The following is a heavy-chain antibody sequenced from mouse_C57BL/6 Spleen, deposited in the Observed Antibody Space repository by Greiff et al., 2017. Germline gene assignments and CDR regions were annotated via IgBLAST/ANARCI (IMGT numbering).Heavy chain of an antibody. Sequence: VQLQQSGAELVRPGASVKLSCTASGFNIKDYYMHWVKQRPEQGLEWIGRIDPEDGDTEYAPKFQGKATMTADTSSNTAYLQRSSLTSEDTAVYYCTAEAGMVTEDYWGQGTTLTVSS. CDR1: GFNIKDYY. D-gene: IGHD2-2*01. CDR3: TAEAGMVTEDY. J-gene: IGHJ2*01. CDR2: IDPEDGDT. V-gene: IGHV14-1*01.